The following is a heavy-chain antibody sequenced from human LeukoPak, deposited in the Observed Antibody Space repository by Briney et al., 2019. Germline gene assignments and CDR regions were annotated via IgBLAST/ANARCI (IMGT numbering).Heavy chain of an antibody. D-gene: IGHD1-26*01. Sequence: GGSLRLSCAASGFTFSDYAMTWVRQAPGKGLEWVAIIWYDGSNAYYADSVKGRFTISRDNSKNTLYLQMNSLRADDTAVYYCARLVGARGGYFDYWGQGTLVTVSS. J-gene: IGHJ4*02. V-gene: IGHV3-33*08. CDR1: GFTFSDYA. CDR2: IWYDGSNA. CDR3: ARLVGARGGYFDY.